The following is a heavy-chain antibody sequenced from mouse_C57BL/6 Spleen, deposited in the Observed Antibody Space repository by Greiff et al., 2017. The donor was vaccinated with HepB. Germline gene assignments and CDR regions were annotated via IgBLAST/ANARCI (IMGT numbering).Heavy chain of an antibody. CDR1: GYSFTGYY. CDR2: INPSTGGT. J-gene: IGHJ2*01. D-gene: IGHD1-1*01. V-gene: IGHV1-42*01. CDR3: ASAITTVVGFDY. Sequence: EVQLQQSGPELVKPGASVKISCKASGYSFTGYYMNWVKQSPEKSLEWIGEINPSTGGTTYNQKFKAKATLTVDKSSSTAYMQLKSLTSEDSAVYYCASAITTVVGFDYWGQGTTLTVSS.